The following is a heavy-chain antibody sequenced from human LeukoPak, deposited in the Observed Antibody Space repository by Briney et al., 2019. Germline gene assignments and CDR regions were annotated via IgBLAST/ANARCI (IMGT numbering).Heavy chain of an antibody. J-gene: IGHJ4*02. CDR3: ARDRDYYDSSGYYYFDY. Sequence: ASVKVSCKASGYTFTDYYMHWVRQAPGQGLEWMGWINPNSGGTNYAQKFQGRVTMTRDTSISTAYMELSRLRSDDTAVYYCARDRDYYDSSGYYYFDYWGQGTLVTVSS. CDR2: INPNSGGT. CDR1: GYTFTDYY. V-gene: IGHV1-2*02. D-gene: IGHD3-22*01.